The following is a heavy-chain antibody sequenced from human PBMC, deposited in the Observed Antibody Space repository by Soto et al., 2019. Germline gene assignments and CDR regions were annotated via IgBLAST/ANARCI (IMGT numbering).Heavy chain of an antibody. CDR2: IIAGNKDT. D-gene: IGHD3-10*01. CDR1: GYTFSTYG. Sequence: QVELVQSGAEVKEPGASVKLSYKASGYTFSTYGMHWVRQAPGQSLEWLGWIIAGNKDTRSSQKFQGRVTFTSDTSANIGYMELRSLRSEDTAVYYCARHGSPRPPGNWFDSWSQGTLVTVSS. J-gene: IGHJ5*01. V-gene: IGHV1-3*01. CDR3: ARHGSPRPPGNWFDS.